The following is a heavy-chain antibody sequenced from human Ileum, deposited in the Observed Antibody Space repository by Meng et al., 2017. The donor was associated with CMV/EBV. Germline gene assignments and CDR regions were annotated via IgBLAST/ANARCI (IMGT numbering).Heavy chain of an antibody. Sequence: GESLKISCAASGFMFSSFWMTWVRQAPGKGLGWVATIKQPGTEKYYVDSVKGRFTISRDNAKKQVFLEMNSLRAEDTGVYYCGRDLTTDYYFYYGVDVWGQGNTVNGAS. CDR1: GFMFSSFW. J-gene: IGHJ6*02. D-gene: IGHD4/OR15-4a*01. V-gene: IGHV3-7*01. CDR3: GRDLTTDYYFYYGVDV. CDR2: IKQPGTEK.